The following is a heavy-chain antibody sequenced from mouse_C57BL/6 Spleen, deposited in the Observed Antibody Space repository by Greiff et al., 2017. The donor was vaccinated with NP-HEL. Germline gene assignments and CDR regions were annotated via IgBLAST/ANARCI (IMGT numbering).Heavy chain of an antibody. CDR2: ISSGGSYT. J-gene: IGHJ2*01. Sequence: EVQLMESGGDLVKPGGSLKLSCAASGFTFSSYGMSWVRQTPDKRLEWVATISSGGSYTYYPDSVKGRFTISRDNAKNTLYLQMSSLKSEDTAMYYCARHDGNLDYWGQGTTLTVSS. D-gene: IGHD2-1*01. CDR3: ARHDGNLDY. CDR1: GFTFSSYG. V-gene: IGHV5-6*01.